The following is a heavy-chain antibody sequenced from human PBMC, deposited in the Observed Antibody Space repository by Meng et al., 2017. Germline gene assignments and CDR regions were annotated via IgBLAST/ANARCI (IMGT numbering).Heavy chain of an antibody. J-gene: IGHJ4*02. CDR1: GFTFSSYA. Sequence: HVQLVESGGGGVQPGRSLRLSCAASGFTFSSYAMHWVRQAPGKGLEWVAVISYDGSNKYYADSVKGRFTISRDNSKNTLYLQMNSLRAEDTAVYYCAREGSHGGYLYYFDYWGQGTLVTVSS. V-gene: IGHV3-30*01. CDR2: ISYDGSNK. CDR3: AREGSHGGYLYYFDY. D-gene: IGHD5-12*01.